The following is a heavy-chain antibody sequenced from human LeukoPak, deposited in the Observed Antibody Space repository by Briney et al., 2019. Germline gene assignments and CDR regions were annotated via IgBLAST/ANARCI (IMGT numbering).Heavy chain of an antibody. CDR3: ARWVRGYCTSTSCYSFDY. Sequence: SETLSLTCAVYGGSFSGYYWSWIRQPPGKGLEWIGEINHSGSTNYNPSLKSRVTISVDTSKNQFSLKLSSVTAADTAVYYCARWVRGYCTSTSCYSFDYWGQGTLVTVSS. J-gene: IGHJ4*02. D-gene: IGHD2-2*01. V-gene: IGHV4-34*01. CDR1: GGSFSGYY. CDR2: INHSGST.